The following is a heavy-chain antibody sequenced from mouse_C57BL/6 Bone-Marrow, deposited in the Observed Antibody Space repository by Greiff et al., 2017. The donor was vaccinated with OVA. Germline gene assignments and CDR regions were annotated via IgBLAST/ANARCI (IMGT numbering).Heavy chain of an antibody. J-gene: IGHJ1*03. CDR2: ISNLAYSI. D-gene: IGHD1-1*01. Sequence: DVHLVESGGGLVQPGGSLKLSCAASGFTFSDYGMAWVRQAPRKGPEWVAFISNLAYSIYYADTVTGRLTISRENAKNTLYLEMSSLRSEDTAMYYCARGDYYGSSYWYFDVWGTGTTVTVSS. V-gene: IGHV5-15*04. CDR3: ARGDYYGSSYWYFDV. CDR1: GFTFSDYG.